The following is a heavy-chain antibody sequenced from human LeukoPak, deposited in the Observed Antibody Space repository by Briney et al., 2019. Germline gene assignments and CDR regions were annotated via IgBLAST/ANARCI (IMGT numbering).Heavy chain of an antibody. CDR3: ARLLSPPAGELFHDAFDI. CDR1: GYSFTSYW. V-gene: IGHV5-51*01. J-gene: IGHJ3*02. CDR2: IYPGDSDT. Sequence: GESLKISCKGSGYSFTSYWIGWVRQMPGKGLEWMGIIYPGDSDTRYSPSFQGQVTISADKSISTAYLQWSSLKASDTAMYYCARLLSPPAGELFHDAFDIWGQGAMVTVSS. D-gene: IGHD3-10*01.